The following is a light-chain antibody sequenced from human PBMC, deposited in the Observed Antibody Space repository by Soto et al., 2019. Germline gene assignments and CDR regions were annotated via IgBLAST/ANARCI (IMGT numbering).Light chain of an antibody. V-gene: IGLV4-69*01. CDR2: LNSDGSH. CDR1: SGHSSYA. Sequence: QLVLTQSPSASASLGASVKLTCTLSSGHSSYAIAWHQQQPEKGPRYLMKLNSDGSHSKGDGIPDRFSGSSSGAERYLTISSFQSEDEADYYCQTWGTGMVFGGGTKLTVL. CDR3: QTWGTGMV. J-gene: IGLJ3*02.